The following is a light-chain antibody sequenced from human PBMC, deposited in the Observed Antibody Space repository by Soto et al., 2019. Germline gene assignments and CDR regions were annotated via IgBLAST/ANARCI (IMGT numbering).Light chain of an antibody. CDR1: HGISTY. CDR2: AAS. Sequence: DSHMAHSPSSLSGSGGDRVTITFRASHGISTYLNWYHQKPGKAPKLLIYAASSLQSWVPSRFSGSGSETDFTLTISSLQPEDFATYSCQQSYSTTWTFGQGTKVE. CDR3: QQSYSTTWT. J-gene: IGKJ1*01. V-gene: IGKV1-39*01.